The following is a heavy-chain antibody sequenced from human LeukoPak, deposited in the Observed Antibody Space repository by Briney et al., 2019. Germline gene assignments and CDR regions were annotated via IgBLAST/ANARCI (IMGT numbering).Heavy chain of an antibody. Sequence: SETLSLTCAVSGGSISSSNWWSWVRQPPGKGLEWIREIYHSGSTNYNPSLKSRVTISVDKSKNQFSLKLSSVTAADTAVYYCARADILTGYYPYYFDYWGQGTLVTVSS. J-gene: IGHJ4*02. CDR2: IYHSGST. CDR1: GGSISSSNW. V-gene: IGHV4-4*02. CDR3: ARADILTGYYPYYFDY. D-gene: IGHD3-9*01.